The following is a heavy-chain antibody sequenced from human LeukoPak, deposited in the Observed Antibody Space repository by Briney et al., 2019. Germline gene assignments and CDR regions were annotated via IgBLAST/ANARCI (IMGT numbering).Heavy chain of an antibody. CDR3: ARGRGDDSSGYIGY. J-gene: IGHJ4*02. Sequence: ASVKVSCKASGCTFTSYGISWVRQAPGQGLEWMGWISAYNGNTNHAQKLQGRVTMTTDTSTSTAYMELRSLRSDDTAVYYCARGRGDDSSGYIGYWGQGTLVTVSS. D-gene: IGHD3-22*01. CDR1: GCTFTSYG. CDR2: ISAYNGNT. V-gene: IGHV1-18*01.